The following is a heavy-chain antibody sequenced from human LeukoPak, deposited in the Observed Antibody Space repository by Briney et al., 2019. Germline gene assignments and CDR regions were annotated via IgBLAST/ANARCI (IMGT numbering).Heavy chain of an antibody. CDR2: ISVYNGNT. V-gene: IGHV1-18*01. CDR1: GYTFTSYG. Sequence: ASVKVSCKASGYTFTSYGISWVRQAPGQGLEWMGWISVYNGNTNYAQKLQGRVTMTTDTSTSTAYMELRSLRSDDTAVYYCAKGSGYSYGYFGPWFDPWGQGTLVTVSS. D-gene: IGHD5-18*01. J-gene: IGHJ5*02. CDR3: AKGSGYSYGYFGPWFDP.